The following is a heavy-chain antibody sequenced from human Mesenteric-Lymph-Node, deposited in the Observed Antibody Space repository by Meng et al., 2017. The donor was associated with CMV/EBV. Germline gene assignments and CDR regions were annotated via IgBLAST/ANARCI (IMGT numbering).Heavy chain of an antibody. J-gene: IGHJ5*02. CDR1: SYY. Sequence: SYYWGWIRQPPRKGLERIGSIYYSGSTYYNPSLKSRVTISVDTSKNQFSLKLSSVTAADTAVYYCARHEGLHEHGAVVVVAANWFDPWGQGTLVTVSS. CDR3: ARHEGLHEHGAVVVVAANWFDP. V-gene: IGHV4-39*01. CDR2: IYYSGST. D-gene: IGHD2-15*01.